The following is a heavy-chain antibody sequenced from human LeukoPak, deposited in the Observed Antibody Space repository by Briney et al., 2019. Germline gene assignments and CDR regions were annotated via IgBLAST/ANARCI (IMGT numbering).Heavy chain of an antibody. J-gene: IGHJ4*02. CDR2: INPNSGGT. CDR1: GYTFTGYY. V-gene: IGHV1-2*06. Sequence: ASVKVSCKASGYTFTGYYMHWVRQAPGQGLEWMGRINPNSGGTNYAQKFQGRVTMTRDTSISTAYMELSRLRSDDTAVYYCARAPMVRGVTKAGFDYWAREPWSPSPQ. CDR3: ARAPMVRGVTKAGFDY. D-gene: IGHD3-10*01.